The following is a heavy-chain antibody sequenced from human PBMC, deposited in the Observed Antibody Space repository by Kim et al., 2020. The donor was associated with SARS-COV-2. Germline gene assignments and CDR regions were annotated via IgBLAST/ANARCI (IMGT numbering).Heavy chain of an antibody. V-gene: IGHV1-2*04. CDR2: INPNSGGT. D-gene: IGHD5-12*01. Sequence: ASVKVSCKASGYTFTGYYMHWVRQAPGQGLEWMGWINPNSGGTNYAQKFQGWVTMTRDTSISTAYMELSRLRSDDTAVYYCATGQGSRIYSGYDWDYYYGMDVGGQGTTVTVS. CDR1: GYTFTGYY. J-gene: IGHJ6*02. CDR3: ATGQGSRIYSGYDWDYYYGMDV.